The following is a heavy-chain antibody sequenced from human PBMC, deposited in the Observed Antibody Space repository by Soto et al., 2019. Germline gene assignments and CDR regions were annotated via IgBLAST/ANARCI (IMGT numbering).Heavy chain of an antibody. D-gene: IGHD4-17*01. CDR2: IIPIRGIA. CDR1: GGTFSSYT. Sequence: QVQLVQSGAEVKKPGSSVKVSCKASGGTFSSYTISWVRQAPGQGLEWMGRIIPIRGIANYAQKFQGRVTITADKSTSPAYIELSSLRSEDTAVYYCARGERNGDRDYWGQGTLVTVSS. J-gene: IGHJ4*02. V-gene: IGHV1-69*02. CDR3: ARGERNGDRDY.